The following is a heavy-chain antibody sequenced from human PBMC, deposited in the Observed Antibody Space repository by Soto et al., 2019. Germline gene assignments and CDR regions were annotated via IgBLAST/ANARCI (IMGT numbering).Heavy chain of an antibody. CDR2: IYPGDSEI. CDR1: GYSFTSYW. J-gene: IGHJ4*02. V-gene: IGHV5-51*01. CDR3: VRQTRDGYTGSDYLDY. Sequence: GEYLKISCQGSGYSFTSYWIGWVRQLPGKGLQWMGIIYPGDSEIRYSPSFQGHVTISADKSISTAYLQWSSLKASDTAMYYCVRQTRDGYTGSDYLDYWGQRSLVTVST. D-gene: IGHD5-12*01.